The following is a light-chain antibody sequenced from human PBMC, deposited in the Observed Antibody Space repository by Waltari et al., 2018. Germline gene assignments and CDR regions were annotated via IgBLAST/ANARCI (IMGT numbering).Light chain of an antibody. CDR3: GTWDTSLSALI. V-gene: IGLV1-51*02. CDR1: SSNLGNDY. Sequence: QSVLTQPPSVSAAPGQKVTISCSGSSSNLGNDYVSWYQQLPGTAPKLFIYENNKRPSGIPDRFSGSKSGTSATLGITGLQTGDEADYYCGTWDTSLSALIFGGGTKLTVL. CDR2: ENN. J-gene: IGLJ2*01.